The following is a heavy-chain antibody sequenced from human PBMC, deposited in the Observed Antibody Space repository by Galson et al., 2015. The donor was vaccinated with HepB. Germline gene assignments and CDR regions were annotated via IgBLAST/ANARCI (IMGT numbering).Heavy chain of an antibody. CDR3: ARETNVLREGGNWFDP. CDR2: ISAYNGNT. CDR1: GYTFTSYG. Sequence: QSGAEVKKPGASVKVSCKASGYTFTSYGISWVRQAPGQGLEWMGWISAYNGNTNYAQKLQGRATMTTDTSTSTAYMELRSLRSDDTAVYYCARETNVLREGGNWFDPWGQGTLVTVSS. V-gene: IGHV1-18*01. D-gene: IGHD1-1*01. J-gene: IGHJ5*02.